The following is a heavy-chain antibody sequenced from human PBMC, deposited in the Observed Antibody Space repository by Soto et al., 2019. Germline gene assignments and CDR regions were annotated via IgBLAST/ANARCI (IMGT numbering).Heavy chain of an antibody. D-gene: IGHD2-2*02. CDR2: IYSGGST. CDR1: GFTVSSNY. CDR3: AGQGQLLYFPAFDI. J-gene: IGHJ3*02. V-gene: IGHV3-66*01. Sequence: GGSLRLSCAASGFTVSSNYMSWVRQAPGKGLEWVSVIYSGGSTHYADSVKGRFTISRDNSKNTLYLQMNSLRAEDTAVYYCAGQGQLLYFPAFDIWGQGTMVTVSS.